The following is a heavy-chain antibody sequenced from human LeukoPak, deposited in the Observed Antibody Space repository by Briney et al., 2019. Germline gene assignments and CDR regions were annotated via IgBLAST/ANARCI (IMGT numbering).Heavy chain of an antibody. CDR2: IYNSGSI. Sequence: PSETLSLTCTVSGGSITSGNYYWVWIRQPPGKGLEWIGTIYNSGSIYYKSSLKSRVTISVDTSKKQFSLKLSSVTAADTPVYYCASGYSYGSYDYWGQGTLVTVSS. D-gene: IGHD5-18*01. CDR3: ASGYSYGSYDY. J-gene: IGHJ4*02. CDR1: GGSITSGNYY. V-gene: IGHV4-39*01.